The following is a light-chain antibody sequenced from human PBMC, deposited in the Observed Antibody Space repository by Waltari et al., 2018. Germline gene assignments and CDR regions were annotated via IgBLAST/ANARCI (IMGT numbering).Light chain of an antibody. J-gene: IGKJ4*01. CDR3: QQRNSWPLT. Sequence: ETVLTQSPVTLSLPPGERATLSCSASQTVNTYLAWYQQKPGQAPRLLIYDTSNRATGIPARFSGSGSGTDFTLTISSLEPEDFAVYYCQQRNSWPLTFGGGTKVEIK. V-gene: IGKV3-11*01. CDR1: QTVNTY. CDR2: DTS.